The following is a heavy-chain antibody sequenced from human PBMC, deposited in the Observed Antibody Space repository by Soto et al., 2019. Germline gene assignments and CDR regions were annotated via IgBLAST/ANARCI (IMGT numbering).Heavy chain of an antibody. D-gene: IGHD1-1*01. Sequence: QVQLQLSGPGLVTPSQTLSLTCAISGDSVSSNSAGWNWIRQTPSRGLEWLGRTYYRSKWYFNYAVSVASRITINPYTSKNQFSLQLCSVTPDDTAVYYCARGSWDDVSGHYYMDVWGKGTTVTVSS. V-gene: IGHV6-1*01. CDR1: GDSVSSNSAG. CDR2: TYYRSKWYF. J-gene: IGHJ6*03. CDR3: ARGSWDDVSGHYYMDV.